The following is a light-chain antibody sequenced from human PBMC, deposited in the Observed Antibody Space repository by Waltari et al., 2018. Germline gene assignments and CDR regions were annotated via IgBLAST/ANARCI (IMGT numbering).Light chain of an antibody. CDR1: SEHSSYA. V-gene: IGLV4-69*01. Sequence: QLVLTQSPSASASLGASVKLTCTLSSEHSSYAIAWHQQQPEKGPRYLMKLNSDGSNNKGDGIPDRFSGSSSGADRYLTISSLQSEDEADYYCQTWGTGIHGAFGGGTKLTVL. CDR2: LNSDGSN. J-gene: IGLJ2*01. CDR3: QTWGTGIHGA.